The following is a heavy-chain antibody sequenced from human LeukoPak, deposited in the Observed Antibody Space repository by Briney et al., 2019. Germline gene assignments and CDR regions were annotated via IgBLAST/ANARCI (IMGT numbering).Heavy chain of an antibody. CDR3: ASLSRSWYYFDY. Sequence: SETLSLTCTVSGGSISVYYWSWIRQPPGKGLEWIGYIYHTGSTNYNPSLKSRVTMSIDTSKNQFSLKLTSVTAADTAVYFCASLSRSWYYFDYWGQGTVVTVSS. D-gene: IGHD2-2*01. J-gene: IGHJ4*02. CDR1: GGSISVYY. V-gene: IGHV4-59*08. CDR2: IYHTGST.